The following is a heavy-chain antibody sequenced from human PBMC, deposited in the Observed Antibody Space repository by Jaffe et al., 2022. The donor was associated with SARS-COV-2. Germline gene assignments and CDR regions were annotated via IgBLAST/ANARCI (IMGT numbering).Heavy chain of an antibody. Sequence: EVQLVESGGGLVQPGGSLRLSCAASGFTFINYGMTWVRQAPGRGLECVASISGSGDTAYYGDSVKGRFTISRDNSKNTLYLQMNSLRAEDTAIYYCGKTAPYYLDCWGQGALVTVSS. CDR2: ISGSGDTA. J-gene: IGHJ4*02. CDR3: GKTAPYYLDC. CDR1: GFTFINYG. V-gene: IGHV3-23*04.